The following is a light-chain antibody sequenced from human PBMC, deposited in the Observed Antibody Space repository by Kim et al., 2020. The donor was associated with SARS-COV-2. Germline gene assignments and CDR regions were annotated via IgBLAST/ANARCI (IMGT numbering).Light chain of an antibody. CDR1: SSDVGSYYF. CDR2: EVT. CDR3: WSFAGSGIWV. V-gene: IGLV2-23*02. Sequence: GQSITIHCTGTSSDVGSYYFVSWYQQHPGKAPKLMIYEVTKRPSGVSDRFSGSKSGNTASLTISGLQAEDEADYYCWSFAGSGIWVFGTGTKVTVL. J-gene: IGLJ1*01.